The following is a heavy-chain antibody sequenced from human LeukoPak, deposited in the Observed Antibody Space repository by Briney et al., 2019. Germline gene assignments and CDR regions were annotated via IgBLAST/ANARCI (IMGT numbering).Heavy chain of an antibody. V-gene: IGHV3-23*01. J-gene: IGHJ4*02. D-gene: IGHD3-22*01. CDR1: GFTFSSHA. CDR2: ISGSGGST. CDR3: AKGEYYYDSSGHFDY. Sequence: PGGSLRLSCAASGFTFSSHAMSWVRQAPGKGLEWVSAISGSGGSTYHADSVKGRFTISRDNSKNTLYLQMNSLRAEDTAVYYCAKGEYYYDSSGHFDYWGRGTLVTVSS.